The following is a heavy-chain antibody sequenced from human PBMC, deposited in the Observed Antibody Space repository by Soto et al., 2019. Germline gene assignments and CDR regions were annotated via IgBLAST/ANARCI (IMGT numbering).Heavy chain of an antibody. V-gene: IGHV5-51*01. CDR3: ARKDKSGYFNWFDP. CDR2: IFPSDSDT. Sequence: RGESLKISCRTSGYRFTSYWIAWVRQMPGKGLEWMGIIFPSDSDTRYSPSLQGQVTISADRSTSTVFLQWASLKASDTAVYFCARKDKSGYFNWFDPWGQGTLVTVSS. D-gene: IGHD3-22*01. CDR1: GYRFTSYW. J-gene: IGHJ5*02.